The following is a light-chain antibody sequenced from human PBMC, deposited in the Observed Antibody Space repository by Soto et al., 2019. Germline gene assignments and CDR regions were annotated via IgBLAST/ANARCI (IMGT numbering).Light chain of an antibody. V-gene: IGKV1-33*01. Sequence: DIQMNQSPSALSASVGDRVTITCQASQDINKNLIWYQQKPGKAPKLLIYDASDLETGVPSRFSGSGSGTGFTFTISSLQPEDFATYYCQQYESLPLTFGQGTRLENK. CDR3: QQYESLPLT. J-gene: IGKJ5*01. CDR2: DAS. CDR1: QDINKN.